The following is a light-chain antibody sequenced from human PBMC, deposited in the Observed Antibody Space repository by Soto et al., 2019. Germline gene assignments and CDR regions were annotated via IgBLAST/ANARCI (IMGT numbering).Light chain of an antibody. CDR2: ADN. J-gene: IGLJ1*01. CDR1: SGSIASNY. V-gene: IGLV6-57*02. CDR3: QSHDGINLV. Sequence: NFMLTLLHSVSESPGKTVTISCTGTSGSIASNYVHLYHQRPGSTPSTLIYADNERPSGVPDRFSGSNDRSCNSACLTISGLKTGDEADYYCQSHDGINLVFGGGTKVTV.